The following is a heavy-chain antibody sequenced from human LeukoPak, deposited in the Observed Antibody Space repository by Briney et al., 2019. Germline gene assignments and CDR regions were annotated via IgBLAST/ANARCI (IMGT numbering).Heavy chain of an antibody. D-gene: IGHD4-17*01. CDR3: ARVGTDYGDYNDY. Sequence: ASVKVSCKASGYTFTSCAMHWVRQAPGQRLEWMGWINAGNGNTKYSQKFQGRVTITRDTSASTAYMELSSLRSEDTAVYYCARVGTDYGDYNDYWGQGTLVTVSS. V-gene: IGHV1-3*01. J-gene: IGHJ4*02. CDR1: GYTFTSCA. CDR2: INAGNGNT.